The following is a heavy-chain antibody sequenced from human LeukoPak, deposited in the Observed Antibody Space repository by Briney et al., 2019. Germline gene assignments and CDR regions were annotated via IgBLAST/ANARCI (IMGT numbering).Heavy chain of an antibody. CDR3: ARCLYSSGWLRIDY. CDR1: GYTFTSYG. J-gene: IGHJ4*02. CDR2: IIPIFGTA. V-gene: IGHV1-69*06. Sequence: SVKVSCKASGYTFTSYGISWVRQAPGQGLEWMGGIIPIFGTANYAQKFQGRVTITADKSTSTAYMGLSSLRSEDTAVYYCARCLYSSGWLRIDYWGQGTLVTVSS. D-gene: IGHD6-19*01.